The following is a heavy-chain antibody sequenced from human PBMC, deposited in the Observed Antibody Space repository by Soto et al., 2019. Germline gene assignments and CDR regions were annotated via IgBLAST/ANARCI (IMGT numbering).Heavy chain of an antibody. D-gene: IGHD2-15*01. CDR3: VHKAVDQSIDS. V-gene: IGHV2-5*01. J-gene: IGHJ4*02. Sequence: GSGPTLVNPTQTLTLTCTFSGFSLSTSGVVVGWVRQPPGKALEWLGFIYWNDGKRYSPSLKSSLTITKDTSTNQVVLTMTNMDPVDTATYYSVHKAVDQSIDSRGQGPQVTVSS. CDR2: IYWNDGK. CDR1: GFSLSTSGVV.